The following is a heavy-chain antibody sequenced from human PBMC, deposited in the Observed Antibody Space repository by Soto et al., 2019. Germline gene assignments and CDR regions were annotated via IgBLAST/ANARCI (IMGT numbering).Heavy chain of an antibody. D-gene: IGHD3-22*01. Sequence: GASVKVSCKAAGGTFNKNAIDWVRQVPGQGLQWMGGIVPLFGKANYAQKFQGRVTITADEATNTAYMELRSLRSEDTAVYYCARMLDYQTSGYHFAYWGQATLVTVSS. CDR2: IVPLFGKA. J-gene: IGHJ4*02. V-gene: IGHV1-69*13. CDR3: ARMLDYQTSGYHFAY. CDR1: GGTFNKNA.